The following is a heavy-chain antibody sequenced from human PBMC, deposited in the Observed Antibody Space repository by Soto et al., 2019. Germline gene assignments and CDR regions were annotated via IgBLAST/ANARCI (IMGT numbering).Heavy chain of an antibody. CDR3: ASVILCSSTSCYGSEGGY. Sequence: EVQLLESGGGLVQPGGSLRLSCAASGFTFSSYGMSWVRQAPGKGLEWVSAISHSGGNTYYADSVKGQFAISRDNSRNTLYLQMNSLRAEDMAVYYCASVILCSSTSCYGSEGGYWGQGTLVTVSS. CDR2: ISHSGGNT. J-gene: IGHJ4*02. CDR1: GFTFSSYG. D-gene: IGHD2-2*01. V-gene: IGHV3-23*01.